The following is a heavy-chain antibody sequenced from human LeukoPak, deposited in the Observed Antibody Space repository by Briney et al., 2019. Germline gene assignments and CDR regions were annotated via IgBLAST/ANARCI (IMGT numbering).Heavy chain of an antibody. CDR2: IYYSGST. V-gene: IGHV4-30-4*08. D-gene: IGHD6-13*01. J-gene: IGHJ4*02. CDR1: GGSISSGDYY. Sequence: SETLSLTCTVSGGSISSGDYYWSWIRQPPGKGLEWIGYIYYSGSTYYNPSLKSRVTISVDTSKNQFSLKLSSVTAADTAVYYCARDYSSLNYFDYWGQGTLVTVSS. CDR3: ARDYSSLNYFDY.